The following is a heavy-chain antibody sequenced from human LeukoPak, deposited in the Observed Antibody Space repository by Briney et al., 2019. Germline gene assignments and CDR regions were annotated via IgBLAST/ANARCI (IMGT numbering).Heavy chain of an antibody. CDR3: AKARYFDWLSAFDI. Sequence: PGGSLRLSCAASGFTFDDYAMHWVRQAPGKGLEWVSGISWNSGSIGYADSVKGRFTISRDNAKNSLYLQMNSLRAEDTALYYCAKARYFDWLSAFDIWGQGTMVTVSS. J-gene: IGHJ3*02. V-gene: IGHV3-9*01. D-gene: IGHD3-9*01. CDR2: ISWNSGSI. CDR1: GFTFDDYA.